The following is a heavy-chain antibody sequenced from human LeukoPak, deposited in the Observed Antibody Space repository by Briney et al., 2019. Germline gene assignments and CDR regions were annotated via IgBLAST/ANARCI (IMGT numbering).Heavy chain of an antibody. CDR1: GGSFSGYY. Sequence: SETLSLTCAVYGGSFSGYYWSWIRQPPEKGLEWIGEINHSGSTNYNPSLKSRVTISVDTSKDQFSLKLSSVTAADTAVYYCARHIVVVPAATGWVDYWGQGTLVTVSS. D-gene: IGHD2-2*01. CDR3: ARHIVVVPAATGWVDY. CDR2: INHSGST. J-gene: IGHJ4*02. V-gene: IGHV4-34*01.